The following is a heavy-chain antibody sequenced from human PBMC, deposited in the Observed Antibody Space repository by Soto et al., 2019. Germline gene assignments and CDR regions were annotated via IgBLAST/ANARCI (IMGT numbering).Heavy chain of an antibody. CDR2: IYWDDDK. V-gene: IGHV2-5*02. Sequence: RQPPGKALEWLALIYWDDDKRYSPSLKSRLTITKDTSKNQVVLTMTNMDPVDTATYYCAHSPPWFGYYYYMDVWGKGTTVTVSS. J-gene: IGHJ6*03. D-gene: IGHD3-16*01. CDR3: AHSPPWFGYYYYMDV.